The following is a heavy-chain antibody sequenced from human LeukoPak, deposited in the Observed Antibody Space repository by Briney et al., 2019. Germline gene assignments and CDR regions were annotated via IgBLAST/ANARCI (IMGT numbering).Heavy chain of an antibody. Sequence: GGSLRLSCAASGFTFSTYAMNWVRQAPGKGLDWVSGISGSGGSTYYADSVKGRFTISRDNSKNTLYLQMNSLRAEDTAVYYCTTGSGVRSWGAYGMDVWGRGTTVTVSS. D-gene: IGHD3-10*01. J-gene: IGHJ6*02. CDR1: GFTFSTYA. V-gene: IGHV3-23*01. CDR2: ISGSGGST. CDR3: TTGSGVRSWGAYGMDV.